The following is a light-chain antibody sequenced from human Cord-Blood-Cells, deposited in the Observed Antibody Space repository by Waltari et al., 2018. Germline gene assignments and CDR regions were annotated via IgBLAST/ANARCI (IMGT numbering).Light chain of an antibody. J-gene: IGKJ4*01. V-gene: IGKV3-20*01. CDR2: GAS. CDR3: QQYGSSPKLT. CDR1: QSVSSSY. Sequence: EIVLTQSPRTLSLSPGERATLPSTAIQSVSSSYLAWDQQKPGQAPRLLIYGASSRATGIPDRFSGSGSGTDFTLTISRLEPEDFAVYYCQQYGSSPKLTFGGGTKVEIK.